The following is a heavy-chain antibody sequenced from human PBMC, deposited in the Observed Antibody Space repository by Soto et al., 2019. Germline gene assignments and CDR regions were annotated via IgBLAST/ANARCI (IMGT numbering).Heavy chain of an antibody. CDR1: GSSIRSGYY. CDR3: GRHGAPYSWFDP. Sequence: SSETLSLTCAVSGSSIRSGYYWGWIRQPPGKGLEYIGSIYHSGTTYYNPPLKSRLTTSVDTSKNQYSLKLSSVTAAVSAVDYCGRHGAPYSWFDPWGQGILVTVSS. CDR2: IYHSGTT. D-gene: IGHD3-16*01. J-gene: IGHJ5*02. V-gene: IGHV4-38-2*01.